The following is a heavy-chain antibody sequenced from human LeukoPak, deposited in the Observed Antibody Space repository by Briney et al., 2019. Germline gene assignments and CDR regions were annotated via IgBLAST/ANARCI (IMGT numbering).Heavy chain of an antibody. CDR3: ARGKRAYDFWSGYEYFDY. J-gene: IGHJ4*02. V-gene: IGHV1-2*02. Sequence: ASVKVSCKASGYTFTGYYMHWVRQAPGQGLEWMGWTNPNSGGTNYAQKFQGRVTMTRDTSISTAYMELSRLRSDDTAVYYCARGKRAYDFWSGYEYFDYWGQGTLVTVSS. CDR2: TNPNSGGT. D-gene: IGHD3-3*01. CDR1: GYTFTGYY.